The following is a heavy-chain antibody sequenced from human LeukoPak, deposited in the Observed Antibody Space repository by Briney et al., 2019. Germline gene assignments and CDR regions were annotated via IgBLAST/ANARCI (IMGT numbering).Heavy chain of an antibody. J-gene: IGHJ4*02. CDR1: GGSFSGYY. Sequence: SETLSLTCAVYGGSFSGYYWSWIRQPPGKGLEWIGEINHSGSTNYNPSLKSRVTISVDTSKNQFSLKLSSVTAADTAVYYCARGSNWGDYWGQGTLVTVSS. D-gene: IGHD7-27*01. V-gene: IGHV4-34*01. CDR3: ARGSNWGDY. CDR2: INHSGST.